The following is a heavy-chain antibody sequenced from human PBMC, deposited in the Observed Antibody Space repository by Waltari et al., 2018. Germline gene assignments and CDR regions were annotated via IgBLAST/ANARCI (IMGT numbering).Heavy chain of an antibody. CDR3: ARHLQSGSLGFDY. V-gene: IGHV4-34*01. CDR1: GGSFSGYY. D-gene: IGHD1-26*01. Sequence: QVQLQQWGAGLLKPSATLSLTCAVYGGSFSGYYWSWIRQPPGKGLEWIGEINHSGSTNYNPSLKSRVTISVDTSKNQFSLKLSSVTAADTAVYYCARHLQSGSLGFDYWGQGTLVTVSS. J-gene: IGHJ4*02. CDR2: INHSGST.